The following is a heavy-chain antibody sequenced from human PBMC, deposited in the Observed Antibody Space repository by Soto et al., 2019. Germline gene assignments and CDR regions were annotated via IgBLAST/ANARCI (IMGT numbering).Heavy chain of an antibody. CDR3: ARDRITMVRGARPFYFDY. CDR2: INHSGST. Sequence: QVQLQQWGAGLLKPSETLSLTCAVYGGSFSGYYWSWIRQPPGKGLEWIGEINHSGSTNYNPSLKSRVTISVDTSKNQFSLKLSSVTAADTAVYYCARDRITMVRGARPFYFDYWGQGTLVTVSS. D-gene: IGHD3-10*01. J-gene: IGHJ4*02. V-gene: IGHV4-34*01. CDR1: GGSFSGYY.